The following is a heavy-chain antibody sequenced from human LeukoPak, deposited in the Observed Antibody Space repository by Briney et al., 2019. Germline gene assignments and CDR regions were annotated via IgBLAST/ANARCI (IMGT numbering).Heavy chain of an antibody. V-gene: IGHV7-4-1*02. CDR3: ARGPSNGLLWFGGNRGYMDV. Sequence: ASVKVSCKASGYTFTSYAMNWVRQAPGQGLEWMGWINTNTGNPTYAQGFTGRFVFSLDTSVSTAYLQMSSLKAEDTAVYYCARGPSNGLLWFGGNRGYMDVWGKGTTVTVSS. CDR1: GYTFTSYA. CDR2: INTNTGNP. D-gene: IGHD3-10*01. J-gene: IGHJ6*03.